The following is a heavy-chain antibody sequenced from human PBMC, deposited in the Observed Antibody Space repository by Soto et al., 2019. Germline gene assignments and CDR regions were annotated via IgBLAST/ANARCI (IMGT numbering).Heavy chain of an antibody. CDR2: IIPILGIA. CDR3: ARLEAVDGRLKY. V-gene: IGHV1-69*02. Sequence: QVQLVQSGAEVKKPGSSVKVSCKASGGTFSSYTISWVRQAPAQGLEWMGRIIPILGIANYAQKFQGRVTITADKSTSTAYMELISLRSEDTAVYYCARLEAVDGRLKYCGQGTLVTVSS. J-gene: IGHJ4*02. D-gene: IGHD6-19*01. CDR1: GGTFSSYT.